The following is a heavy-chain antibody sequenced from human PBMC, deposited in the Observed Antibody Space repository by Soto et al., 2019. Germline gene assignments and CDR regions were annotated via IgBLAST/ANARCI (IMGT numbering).Heavy chain of an antibody. CDR2: IKQVGSVK. CDR1: GFNFRKYW. V-gene: IGHV3-7*01. CDR3: ARIGYSSSSNDY. Sequence: AGSLRLSCPPSGFNFRKYWMTWVRQAPGKGLEWVANIKQVGSVKYYADSVRRRSTTSRDNAKNSVYLQMNSLRVEDTAGYYCARIGYSSSSNDYWGHGT. D-gene: IGHD2-2*03. J-gene: IGHJ4*01.